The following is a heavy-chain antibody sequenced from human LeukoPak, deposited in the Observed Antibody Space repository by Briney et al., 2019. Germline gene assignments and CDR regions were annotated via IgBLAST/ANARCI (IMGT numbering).Heavy chain of an antibody. CDR1: GYTVTAYY. J-gene: IGHJ6*02. V-gene: IGHV1-2*02. CDR3: AGDYAYGDYYGMDV. CDR2: INPNSGGT. Sequence: GASVKVSCKASGYTVTAYYMHWVRQAPGQGLEWMGWINPNSGGTKYAQKFQGRVTMTRDTSISAAYMELGSLRSDDTAVYYCAGDYAYGDYYGMDVWGQGTTVTVSS. D-gene: IGHD2-2*01.